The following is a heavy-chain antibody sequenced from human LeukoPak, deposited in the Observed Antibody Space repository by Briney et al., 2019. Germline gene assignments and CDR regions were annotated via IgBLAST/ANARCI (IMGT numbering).Heavy chain of an antibody. V-gene: IGHV4-59*01. D-gene: IGHD2-15*01. J-gene: IGHJ4*02. CDR1: GGSFSGNY. CDR3: AREGDADHAALDY. CDR2: IHYSGST. Sequence: PSETLSLTCTVSGGSFSGNYWIWIWQPPGKGLEWVGYIHYSGSTNYNHSLKRRIPISIDTSKNQISLRLSSVTAADTAVYYCAREGDADHAALDYWGRGTLVTVSS.